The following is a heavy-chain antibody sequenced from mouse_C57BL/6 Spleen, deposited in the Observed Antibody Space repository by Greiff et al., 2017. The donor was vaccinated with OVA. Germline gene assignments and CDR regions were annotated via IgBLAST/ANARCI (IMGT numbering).Heavy chain of an antibody. V-gene: IGHV1-42*01. CDR3: ARYNGNNFYAMDY. J-gene: IGHJ4*01. Sequence: EVQLQQSGPELVKPGASVKISCKASGYSFTGYYMNWVKQSPEKSLEWIGEINPSTGGTTYNQKFKAKATLTVDKSSSTAYMQLKSLTSEDSAVYYCARYNGNNFYAMDYWGQGTSVTVSS. CDR1: GYSFTGYY. CDR2: INPSTGGT. D-gene: IGHD2-1*01.